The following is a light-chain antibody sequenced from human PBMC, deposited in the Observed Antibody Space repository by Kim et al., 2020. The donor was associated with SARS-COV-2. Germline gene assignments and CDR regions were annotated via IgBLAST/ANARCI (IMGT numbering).Light chain of an antibody. J-gene: IGLJ3*02. V-gene: IGLV3-21*04. CDR3: QVWDSSSDHPV. Sequence: APGKTARITCGGNNIGSKSVHWYQEKPGQAPVLVIYYDSDRPSGIPERFSGSNSGNTATLTSSRVEAGDEADYYCQVWDSSSDHPVFGGGTQLTVL. CDR2: YDS. CDR1: NIGSKS.